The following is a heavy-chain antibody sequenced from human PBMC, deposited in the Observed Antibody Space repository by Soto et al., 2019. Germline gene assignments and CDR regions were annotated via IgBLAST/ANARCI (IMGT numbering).Heavy chain of an antibody. J-gene: IGHJ4*02. CDR2: IYYLGNT. V-gene: IGHV4-39*01. CDR1: GVSISSSSSY. CDR3: AGLFPSVSSGYHLNY. D-gene: IGHD3-22*01. Sequence: SETLSLTCPVSGVSISSSSSYWGWIRQPPGKGLEWVGSIYYLGNTYYNPSLGGRVSISVDKSKHQFSLKLNSVTAADTAVFYCAGLFPSVSSGYHLNYLGEATLVTVS.